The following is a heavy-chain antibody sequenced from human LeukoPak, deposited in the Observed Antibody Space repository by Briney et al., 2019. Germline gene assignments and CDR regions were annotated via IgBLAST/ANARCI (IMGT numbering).Heavy chain of an antibody. Sequence: SQTLSLTCTVSGGSINSGGYYWRWLRQHPGKGLEWIGYIYYSGSTYYNPSLKSRVTISVDTSKNQFSLKLRSVTVADTAVYYCARDQTLWSYGMDVWGQGTTVTVSS. D-gene: IGHD5-18*01. V-gene: IGHV4-31*03. CDR1: GGSINSGGYY. CDR2: IYYSGST. CDR3: ARDQTLWSYGMDV. J-gene: IGHJ6*02.